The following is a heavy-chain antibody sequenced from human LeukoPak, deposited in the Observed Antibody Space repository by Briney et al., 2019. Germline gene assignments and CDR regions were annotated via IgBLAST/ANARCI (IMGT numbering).Heavy chain of an antibody. CDR3: AIAGPVRLHAFDI. V-gene: IGHV4-59*01. Sequence: SETLSLTCTVSGGSISSYYWSWIRQPPGKGLEWIGYIYYSGSTNYNPSLKSRVTISVDTSKNQFSLKLSSVTAADTAVYYCAIAGPVRLHAFDIWGQGTMVTVSS. CDR1: GGSISSYY. CDR2: IYYSGST. J-gene: IGHJ3*02.